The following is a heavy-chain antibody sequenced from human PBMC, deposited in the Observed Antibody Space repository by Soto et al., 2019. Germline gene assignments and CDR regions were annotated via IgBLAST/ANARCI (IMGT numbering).Heavy chain of an antibody. CDR3: ARDGPFCSGTGCRAYYHCMAF. J-gene: IGHJ6*03. CDR2: IRGSTSYI. CDR1: GFSFSDYS. V-gene: IGHV3-21*01. D-gene: IGHD2-2*01. Sequence: EVQLVESGGGLVKPGGSLRLSCAASGFSFSDYSMNWVRQAPGKGLEWVSTIRGSTSYIYYADSLKGRFTVSRDNAEKSLYLQMNSLRAEDTAVYHCARDGPFCSGTGCRAYYHCMAFWGKGTTVIVS.